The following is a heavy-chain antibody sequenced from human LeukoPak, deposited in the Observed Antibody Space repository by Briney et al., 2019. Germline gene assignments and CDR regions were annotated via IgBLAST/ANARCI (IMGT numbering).Heavy chain of an antibody. Sequence: GGSLRLSCAASGFTFSNYWMHWVRQAPGKGLEWVAVISYDGSNKYYADSVKGRFTISRDNSKNTLYLQMNSLRAEDTAVYYCARAPVVVVTDAYYYGMDVWGQGTTVTVSS. J-gene: IGHJ6*02. CDR1: GFTFSNYW. CDR3: ARAPVVVVTDAYYYGMDV. V-gene: IGHV3-30-3*01. D-gene: IGHD3-22*01. CDR2: ISYDGSNK.